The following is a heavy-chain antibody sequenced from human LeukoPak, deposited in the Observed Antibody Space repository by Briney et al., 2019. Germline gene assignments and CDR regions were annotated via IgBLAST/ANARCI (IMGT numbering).Heavy chain of an antibody. D-gene: IGHD1-26*01. CDR3: ARDPYSGSHPYFDY. CDR2: INPNSGGT. Sequence: ASVKVSCKASGYTFTGYYMHWVRQAPGQGLEWMGWINPNSGGTNYAQKFQGRVTMTRDTSISTAYMELSRLRSDDTAVYYCARDPYSGSHPYFDYWGQGTLVTVSS. J-gene: IGHJ4*02. CDR1: GYTFTGYY. V-gene: IGHV1-2*02.